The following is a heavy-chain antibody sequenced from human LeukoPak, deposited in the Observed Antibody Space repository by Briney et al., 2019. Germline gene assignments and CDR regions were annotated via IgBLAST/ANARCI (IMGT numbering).Heavy chain of an antibody. D-gene: IGHD3-9*01. Sequence: PGGSLRLSCAASGFTFSDYGMHWVRQAPGKGLVWVSRVKYDGSTTTYADSVRGRFTISRDNAKNMLYLQMNSLRGEDTAVYYCARDLNWLLFDYWGQGTLVTVSS. V-gene: IGHV3-74*01. J-gene: IGHJ4*02. CDR1: GFTFSDYG. CDR3: ARDLNWLLFDY. CDR2: VKYDGSTT.